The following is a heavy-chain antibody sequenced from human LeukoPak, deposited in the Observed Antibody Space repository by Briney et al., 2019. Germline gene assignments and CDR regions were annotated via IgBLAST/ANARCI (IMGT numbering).Heavy chain of an antibody. CDR1: GFTFSSYA. D-gene: IGHD2-15*01. J-gene: IGHJ5*02. Sequence: GGSLRLSCAASGFTFSSYAMHWVRQAPGKGLEWVAVISSDETNIRYGDSVRGRFTVSRDNAKNTVYLQMNSLGADDTAVYYCAKDPYRVVFATGNYLDPWGQGTLVTVSS. CDR3: AKDPYRVVFATGNYLDP. V-gene: IGHV3-30*04. CDR2: ISSDETNI.